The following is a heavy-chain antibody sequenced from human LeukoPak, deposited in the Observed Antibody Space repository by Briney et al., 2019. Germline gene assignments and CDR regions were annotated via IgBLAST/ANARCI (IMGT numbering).Heavy chain of an antibody. CDR3: ARDLEGAFDY. CDR1: GFTFSSYS. D-gene: IGHD1-26*01. Sequence: GGSLRLSCAASGFTFSSYSMNWVRQAPGKGLEWVSSISSSSSYIYYADSVKGRFTISRDNAKNSLYPQMNSLRAEDTAVYYCARDLEGAFDYWGQGTLVTVSS. CDR2: ISSSSSYI. J-gene: IGHJ4*02. V-gene: IGHV3-21*01.